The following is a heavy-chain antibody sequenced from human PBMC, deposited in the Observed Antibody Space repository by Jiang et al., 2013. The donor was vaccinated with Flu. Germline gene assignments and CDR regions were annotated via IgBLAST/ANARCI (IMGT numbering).Heavy chain of an antibody. J-gene: IGHJ4*01. V-gene: IGHV4-30-4*01. CDR2: SITLGAP. D-gene: IGHD6-19*01. CDR3: VRDHLAGEVYFDY. Sequence: TVSGGSISSGDYYWIGSASPGGLDGLGTSITLGAPTYNPSLKSRVTISVDTSKNQFSLKLNSVTAADTAVYYCVRDHLAGEVYFDYWGQEPWSPSPQ. CDR1: GGSISSGDYY.